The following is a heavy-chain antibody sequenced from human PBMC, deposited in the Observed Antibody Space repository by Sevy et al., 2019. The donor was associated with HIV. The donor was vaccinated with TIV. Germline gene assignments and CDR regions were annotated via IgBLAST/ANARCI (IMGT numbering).Heavy chain of an antibody. D-gene: IGHD5-12*01. CDR2: FDPEDGET. V-gene: IGHV1-24*01. CDR1: GYTLTKLS. CDR3: ATPKYVGYDYESLDI. J-gene: IGHJ3*02. Sequence: ASVKVSCKVSGYTLTKLSMHWVRQAPGKGLEWMGGFDPEDGETIYAQKFQGRATMTEDTSTDTAYMELSSLRSEDTAVYYSATPKYVGYDYESLDIWGQGTMVTVSS.